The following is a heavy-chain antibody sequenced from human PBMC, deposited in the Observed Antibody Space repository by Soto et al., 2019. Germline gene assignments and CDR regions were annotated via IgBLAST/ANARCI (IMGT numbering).Heavy chain of an antibody. J-gene: IGHJ4*02. D-gene: IGHD3-22*01. Sequence: EVQLVESGGGSVQPGGSLRLSCAASGFTFSTFWMHWVRQAPGKGLEWVSRVNSDGSGTRYADSVKGRFTISRDNAKNTLYLQMNSLRAEDTAVYYCARYHYYDGNWGQGTLVTVSS. V-gene: IGHV3-74*01. CDR1: GFTFSTFW. CDR2: VNSDGSGT. CDR3: ARYHYYDGN.